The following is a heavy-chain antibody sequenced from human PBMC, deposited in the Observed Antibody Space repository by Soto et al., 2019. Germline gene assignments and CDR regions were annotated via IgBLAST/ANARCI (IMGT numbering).Heavy chain of an antibody. CDR1: GFTFSSFA. Sequence: PGGSLRLSCAASGFTFSSFAMSWVRQAPEKGLEWVTGISGTGRSTFYADSVKGRFTISRDNSKNTLYLQMNTLRAEDTAVYYCAKKVPRSNPLDYLGQGALVT. J-gene: IGHJ4*02. V-gene: IGHV3-23*01. CDR3: AKKVPRSNPLDY. CDR2: ISGTGRST.